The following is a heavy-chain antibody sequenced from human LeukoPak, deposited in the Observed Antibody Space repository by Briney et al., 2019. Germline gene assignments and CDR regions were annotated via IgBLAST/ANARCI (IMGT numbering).Heavy chain of an antibody. CDR1: GGSISYYY. D-gene: IGHD3-10*01. Sequence: SETLSLTCTVSGGSISYYYWSWIRQPPGKGLEWIGYIYYSGSTNYNPSLKSRVTISVDTSKNQFSLKLSSVTAADTAVYYCARSRVRGVIIRYFDYWGQGALVTVSS. CDR3: ARSRVRGVIIRYFDY. CDR2: IYYSGST. J-gene: IGHJ4*02. V-gene: IGHV4-59*01.